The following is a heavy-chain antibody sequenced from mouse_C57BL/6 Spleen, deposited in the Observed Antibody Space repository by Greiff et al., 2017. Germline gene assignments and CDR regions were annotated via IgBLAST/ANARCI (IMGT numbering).Heavy chain of an antibody. CDR2: INPSSGYT. CDR1: GYTFTSYW. Sequence: QVQLQQSGAELAKPGASVKLSCKASGYTFTSYWMHWVKQRPGQGLEWIGYINPSSGYTKYNQKFQDKATLSAEKSSSTAYMQLSSLTYEDSAVYYCARSYDSYAMDYWGQGTSVTVSS. J-gene: IGHJ4*01. CDR3: ARSYDSYAMDY. V-gene: IGHV1-7*01. D-gene: IGHD2-4*01.